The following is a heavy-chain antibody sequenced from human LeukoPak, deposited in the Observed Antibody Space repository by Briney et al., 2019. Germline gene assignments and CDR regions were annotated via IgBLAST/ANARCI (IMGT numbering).Heavy chain of an antibody. CDR1: GFSFTNNY. V-gene: IGHV3-48*03. CDR2: ISSSGSTI. CDR3: AELGITMIGGV. J-gene: IGHJ6*04. D-gene: IGHD3-10*02. Sequence: GGSLRLSCAASGFSFTNNYMNWVRQAPGKGLEWVSYISSSGSTIYYADSVKGRFTISRDNAKNSLYLQMNSLRAEDTAVYYCAELGITMIGGVWGKGTTVTISS.